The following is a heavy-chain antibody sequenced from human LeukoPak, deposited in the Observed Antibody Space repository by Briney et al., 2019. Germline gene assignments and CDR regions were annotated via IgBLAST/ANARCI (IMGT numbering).Heavy chain of an antibody. J-gene: IGHJ6*02. CDR3: ARARYSSSWYPLNYGMDV. V-gene: IGHV1-69*04. CDR1: GGTFSSYA. D-gene: IGHD6-13*01. Sequence: GASVKVSCKASGGTFSSYAISWVRQAPGQGLEWMGRIIPILGIANYAQKFQGRVTITADKSTSTAYMELSSQRSEDTAVYYCARARYSSSWYPLNYGMDVWGQGTTVTVSS. CDR2: IIPILGIA.